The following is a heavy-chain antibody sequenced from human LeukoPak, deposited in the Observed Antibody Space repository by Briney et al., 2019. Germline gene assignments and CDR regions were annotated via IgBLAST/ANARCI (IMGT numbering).Heavy chain of an antibody. D-gene: IGHD6-13*01. CDR1: GGSISSGSYY. Sequence: PSETLSLTCTVSGGSISSGSYYWSWIRQPAGKGLEWIGRIYTSGSTNYNPSLKSRVTISVDTSKNQFSLKLSSVTAADTAVYYCARVPDSSSRGWHFDLWGRGTLVTVSS. CDR2: IYTSGST. V-gene: IGHV4-61*02. CDR3: ARVPDSSSRGWHFDL. J-gene: IGHJ2*01.